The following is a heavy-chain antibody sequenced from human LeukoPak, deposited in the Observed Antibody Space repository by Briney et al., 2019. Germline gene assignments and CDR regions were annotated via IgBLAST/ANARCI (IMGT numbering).Heavy chain of an antibody. V-gene: IGHV4-34*01. Sequence: SETLSLTCAVYGGSFSDYYWGWIRQPPGKGLEWIGEIHPSGSTNYSPSLKSRVTISLDASKNQFSLKLSSVAAADTAVYYCARGVRYYYDSSGYWIDYWGQGSLVTVSS. CDR2: IHPSGST. D-gene: IGHD3-22*01. CDR3: ARGVRYYYDSSGYWIDY. CDR1: GGSFSDYY. J-gene: IGHJ4*02.